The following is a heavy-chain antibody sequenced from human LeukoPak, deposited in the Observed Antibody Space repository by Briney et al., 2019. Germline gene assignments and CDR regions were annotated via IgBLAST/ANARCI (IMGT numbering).Heavy chain of an antibody. CDR1: GFTFSNYA. V-gene: IGHV3-23*01. CDR3: AKPPAEYCSGGTCYLDY. D-gene: IGHD2-15*01. Sequence: GGSLRLSCAASGFTFSNYAMSWVRQAPGKGVEGGSAISGSGGSTYYADSVKGRFTISRDNSKNTLFLQMNSLRAEDTVVYYCAKPPAEYCSGGTCYLDYWGQGTLVTVSS. CDR2: ISGSGGST. J-gene: IGHJ4*02.